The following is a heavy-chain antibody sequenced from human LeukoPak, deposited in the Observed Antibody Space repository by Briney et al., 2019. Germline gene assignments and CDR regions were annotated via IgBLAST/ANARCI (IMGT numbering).Heavy chain of an antibody. D-gene: IGHD3-22*01. CDR2: IYTSGST. J-gene: IGHJ4*02. Sequence: PSETLSLTWTVSAGSISSYYWSWIRQPAGKGREWIGRIYTSGSTNYNPSLKSRVTMSVDTSKNQFSLKLSSVTDADTAVYYCARQIYHSSGYPYFHYWGQGPLVTVSS. CDR1: AGSISSYY. V-gene: IGHV4-4*07. CDR3: ARQIYHSSGYPYFHY.